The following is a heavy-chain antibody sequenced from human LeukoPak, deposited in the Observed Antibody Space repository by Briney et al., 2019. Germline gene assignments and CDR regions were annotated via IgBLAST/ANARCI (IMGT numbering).Heavy chain of an antibody. V-gene: IGHV3-48*03. D-gene: IGHD3-16*01. CDR3: VNDSEATFDY. Sequence: PGGSLRLSCAASGFIFSNYDMNWVRQAPGKGLEWISYISTTGSSIFYADSVKGRFTISRDNAKNSLYLRMNSLRADDTAIYYCVNDSEATFDYWGHGILVTVSS. CDR2: ISTTGSSI. J-gene: IGHJ4*01. CDR1: GFIFSNYD.